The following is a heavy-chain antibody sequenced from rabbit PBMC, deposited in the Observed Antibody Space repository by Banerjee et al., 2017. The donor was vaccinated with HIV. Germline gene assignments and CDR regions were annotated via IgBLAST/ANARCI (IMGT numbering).Heavy chain of an antibody. Sequence: QEQLEESGGGLVKPEGSLTLTCKASGFDLSSYYDMCWVRQAPGKGLEWIACIYAGSSGSTYYASWAKGRFTISKTSSTTVTLQMTSLTAADTATYFCARRAGYAGYGYATGGFYFNLWGPGTLVTVS. CDR1: GFDLSSYYD. CDR2: IYAGSSGST. V-gene: IGHV1S45*01. J-gene: IGHJ4*01. CDR3: ARRAGYAGYGYATGGFYFNL. D-gene: IGHD6-1*01.